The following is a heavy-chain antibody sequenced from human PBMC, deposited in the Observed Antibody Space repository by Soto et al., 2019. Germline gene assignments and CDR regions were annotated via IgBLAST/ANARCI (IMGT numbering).Heavy chain of an antibody. CDR1: GYTFTDFA. D-gene: IGHD3-16*01. CDR2: INVGNGNT. Sequence: QAQLVQSGAAAKQPGASVRVSCKASGYTFTDFALHWVRQAPGKGLEWMGWINVGNGNTGYSRKFQGRVTNDRDMSATTAYIEVTSLTSEYTAIYYCAREGAHYAPFHLWCQGTLVTVSS. V-gene: IGHV1-3*01. J-gene: IGHJ4*02. CDR3: AREGAHYAPFHL.